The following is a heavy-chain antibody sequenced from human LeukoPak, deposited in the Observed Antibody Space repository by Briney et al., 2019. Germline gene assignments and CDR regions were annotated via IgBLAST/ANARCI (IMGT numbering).Heavy chain of an antibody. D-gene: IGHD4-17*01. CDR2: INPNSGGT. CDR1: GYTFTGYY. V-gene: IGHV1-2*02. J-gene: IGHJ4*02. CDR3: AREAYGDYEPTLFDY. Sequence: ASVRASCKASGYTFTGYYMHWVRQAPGQGLEWMGWINPNSGGTNYAQKFQGRVTMTRDTSISTAYMELSRLRSDDTAVYYCAREAYGDYEPTLFDYWGQGTLVTVSS.